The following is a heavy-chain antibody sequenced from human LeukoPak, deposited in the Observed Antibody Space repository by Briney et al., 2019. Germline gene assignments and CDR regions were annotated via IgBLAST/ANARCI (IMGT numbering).Heavy chain of an antibody. Sequence: ASVKVSCKASGYTFTGYYMHWVRQAPGQGLEWMGWINPNSGGTNYAQKFQGRVTMSRDTSISTAYMELSRLRSDDTAVYYCAREEYSSGRNWFDPWGQGTLVTVSS. CDR3: AREEYSSGRNWFDP. J-gene: IGHJ5*02. CDR1: GYTFTGYY. V-gene: IGHV1-2*02. CDR2: INPNSGGT. D-gene: IGHD6-19*01.